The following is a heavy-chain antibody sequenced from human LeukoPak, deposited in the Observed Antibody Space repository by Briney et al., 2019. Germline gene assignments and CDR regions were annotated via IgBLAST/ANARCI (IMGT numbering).Heavy chain of an antibody. CDR1: GYSFTSYW. J-gene: IGHJ6*03. Sequence: GESLKISWKGSGYSFTSYWIGWVRQVPGKGLEWMGIIYPGDSDTRYSPSFQGQVTISADKSISTASLQWSSLKASDTAMYYCARHRAPYYTDVWGKGTTVTASS. CDR2: IYPGDSDT. V-gene: IGHV5-51*01. CDR3: ARHRAPYYTDV. D-gene: IGHD3-10*01.